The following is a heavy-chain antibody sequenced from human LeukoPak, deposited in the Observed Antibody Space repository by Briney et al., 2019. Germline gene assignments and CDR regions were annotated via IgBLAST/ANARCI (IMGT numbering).Heavy chain of an antibody. Sequence: ASVKVSCKASGYTFTGYYMHWVRQAPGQGLEWMGRINPNSGGTNYAQKFQGRVTMTRNTSISTAYMELSSLRSEDTAVYYCARARRRGWNWFDPWGQGTLVTVSS. D-gene: IGHD6-19*01. V-gene: IGHV1-2*06. CDR3: ARARRRGWNWFDP. CDR1: GYTFTGYY. CDR2: INPNSGGT. J-gene: IGHJ5*02.